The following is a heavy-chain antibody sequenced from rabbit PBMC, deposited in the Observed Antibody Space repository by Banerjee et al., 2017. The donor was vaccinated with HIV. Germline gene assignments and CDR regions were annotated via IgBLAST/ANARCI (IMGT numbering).Heavy chain of an antibody. V-gene: IGHV1S40*01. Sequence: QSLEESGGDLVKPGASLTLTCTASGFSFSSSYWICWVRQAPGKGLEWIACIDAGSSDSTYYATWAKGRFTISKTSSTTVTLQMTSLSAADTATYFCARDWTGGYTPYAIEFSLWGPGTLVTVS. J-gene: IGHJ4*01. CDR3: ARDWTGGYTPYAIEFSL. D-gene: IGHD6-1*01. CDR1: GFSFSSSYW. CDR2: IDAGSSDST.